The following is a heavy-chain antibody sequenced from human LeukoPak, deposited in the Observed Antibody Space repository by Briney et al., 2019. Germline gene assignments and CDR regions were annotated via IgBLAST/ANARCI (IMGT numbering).Heavy chain of an antibody. D-gene: IGHD4-17*01. Sequence: PSETLSLTCAVYGGSFSGYYWSWIRQPPGKGLEWIGEINHSGSTNHNPSLKSRVTISVDTSKNQFSLKLSSVTAADTAVYYCARGHGDYTIDYWGQGTLVTVSS. J-gene: IGHJ4*02. CDR2: INHSGST. V-gene: IGHV4-34*01. CDR1: GGSFSGYY. CDR3: ARGHGDYTIDY.